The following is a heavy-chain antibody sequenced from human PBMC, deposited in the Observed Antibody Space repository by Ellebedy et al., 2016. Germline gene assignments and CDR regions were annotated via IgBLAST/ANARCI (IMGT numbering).Heavy chain of an antibody. D-gene: IGHD6-6*01. CDR2: IYSGGST. CDR3: ARDRFSSSVADY. J-gene: IGHJ4*02. CDR1: GFTVSSNY. Sequence: GGSLRLSCAASGFTVSSNYMSWVRQAPGKGLEWVSVIYSGGSTYYADSVKGRFTISRDNSKNTLYLQMNSLRAEDTAVYYCARDRFSSSVADYWGQGTLVTVSS. V-gene: IGHV3-66*01.